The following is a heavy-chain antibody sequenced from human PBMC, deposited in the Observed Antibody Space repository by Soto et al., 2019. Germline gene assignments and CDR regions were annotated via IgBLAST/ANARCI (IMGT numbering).Heavy chain of an antibody. CDR2: IYYSGST. CDR1: CGSISSYY. CDR3: ARGVTSLSHNWFDP. J-gene: IGHJ5*02. Sequence: SETLSLTCTGSCGSISSYYWSWIRQPPGKGLEWIGYIYYSGSTNYNPSLKSRVTISVDTSKNQFSLKLSSVTAADTAVYYCARGVTSLSHNWFDPWGQGTLVTVSS. V-gene: IGHV4-59*01. D-gene: IGHD2-21*02.